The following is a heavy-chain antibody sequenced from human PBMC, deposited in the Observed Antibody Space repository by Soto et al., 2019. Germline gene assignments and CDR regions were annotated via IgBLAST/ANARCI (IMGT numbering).Heavy chain of an antibody. J-gene: IGHJ5*02. CDR3: ARLTDTPNWLDP. D-gene: IGHD7-27*01. V-gene: IGHV4-59*01. Sequence: SETLSLTCTVSGGSINNYYWTWIRQPPGKGLEWIGYVYHTGSTNYNPSLKGRVTISIDTSKNQFSLKLSAVTAADTAVYYCARLTDTPNWLDPWGQGIQVTVSS. CDR1: GGSINNYY. CDR2: VYHTGST.